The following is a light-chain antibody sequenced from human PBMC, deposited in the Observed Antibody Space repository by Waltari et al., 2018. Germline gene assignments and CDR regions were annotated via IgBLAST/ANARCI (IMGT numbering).Light chain of an antibody. V-gene: IGLV1-47*01. CDR3: ASWDDSHYV. CDR2: RNN. Sequence: QSVLTQPPPASGTPGQRVGIPCSGSSSHRGRSYLYWYQQLPGTAPKLLICRNNQRPSGVPDRFSAYKYGTSASLAISGLRSEDEAVYYCASWDDSHYVFGTGTKVTVL. J-gene: IGLJ1*01. CDR1: SSHRGRSY.